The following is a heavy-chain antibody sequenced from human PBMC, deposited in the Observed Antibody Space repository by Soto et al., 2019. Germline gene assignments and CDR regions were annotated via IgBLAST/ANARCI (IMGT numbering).Heavy chain of an antibody. J-gene: IGHJ4*02. CDR2: INPNSGGT. V-gene: IGHV1-2*04. CDR1: RYTFTGYY. D-gene: IGHD5-18*01. Sequence: GASVKVSCKASRYTFTGYYMHWVRQAPGQGLEWMGWINPNSGGTNYAQKFQGWVTMTRDTSISTAYMELSRLRSDDTAVYYCARAPGYSYGLPYFDYWGQGILVTVSS. CDR3: ARAPGYSYGLPYFDY.